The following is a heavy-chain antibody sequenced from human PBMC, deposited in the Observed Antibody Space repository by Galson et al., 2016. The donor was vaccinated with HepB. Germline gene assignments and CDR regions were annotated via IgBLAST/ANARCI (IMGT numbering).Heavy chain of an antibody. CDR1: GGSISSPSHF. CDR2: IYFIGTT. Sequence: ETLSLTCSVSGGSISSPSHFWGWIRQPPGKGLEWIANIYFIGTTYYNPSLKSRVTISVDTSKQQFSLKMNSVTAADTAVYYCARMAGTLGHCTTTTCYRPTVSFDSWGHGTLVTVSS. J-gene: IGHJ4*01. CDR3: ARMAGTLGHCTTTTCYRPTVSFDS. D-gene: IGHD2-2*01. V-gene: IGHV4-39*01.